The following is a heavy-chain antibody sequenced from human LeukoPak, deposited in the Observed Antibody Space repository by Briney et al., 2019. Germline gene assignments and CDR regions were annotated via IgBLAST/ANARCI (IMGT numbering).Heavy chain of an antibody. V-gene: IGHV1-69*05. D-gene: IGHD3-3*01. CDR2: IIPIFGTA. CDR1: GGTFSSYA. J-gene: IGHJ4*02. CDR3: ARGTYYDFWSGYY. Sequence: ASVMVSCKASGGTFSSYAISWVRQAPGQGLEWMGGIIPIFGTANYAQKFQGRVTITTDESTSTAYMELSSLRSEDTAVYYCARGTYYDFWSGYYWGQGTLVTVSS.